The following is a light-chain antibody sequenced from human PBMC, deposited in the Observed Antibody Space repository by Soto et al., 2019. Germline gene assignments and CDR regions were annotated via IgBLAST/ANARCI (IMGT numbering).Light chain of an antibody. J-gene: IGLJ3*02. Sequence: QSVLTQPPSVSGAPGQRVTISCTGSSSNIGAGYGVHWYQQLPGTAPKLLIDANNNRPSGVPDRFSGSKSGTSASLAITGLKAEDEADYHCQSYDDSLSGWVFGGGTQLTVL. V-gene: IGLV1-40*01. CDR2: ANN. CDR3: QSYDDSLSGWV. CDR1: SSNIGAGYG.